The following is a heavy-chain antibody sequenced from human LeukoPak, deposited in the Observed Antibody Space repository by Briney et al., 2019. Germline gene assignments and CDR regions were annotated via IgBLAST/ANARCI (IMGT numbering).Heavy chain of an antibody. D-gene: IGHD3-16*02. CDR1: GGSIGSYY. CDR3: ARGPLNYDYVWGSYRPYYFDY. V-gene: IGHV4-59*01. Sequence: ASETLSLTCTVSGGSIGSYYWSWIRQPPGKGLEWIGYIYYSGSTNYNPSLKSRVTISVDTSKNQFSLKLSSVTAADTAVYYCARGPLNYDYVWGSYRPYYFDYWGQGTLVTVSS. CDR2: IYYSGST. J-gene: IGHJ4*02.